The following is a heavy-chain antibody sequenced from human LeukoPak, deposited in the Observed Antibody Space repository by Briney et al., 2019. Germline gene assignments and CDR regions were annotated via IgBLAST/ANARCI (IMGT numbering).Heavy chain of an antibody. CDR1: GFTFSRYW. J-gene: IGHJ4*02. CDR2: MKQDGGEI. D-gene: IGHD2-21*02. V-gene: IGHV3-7*01. CDR3: ARSSIVVVTDAHLDY. Sequence: SGGSLRLSCAASGFTFSRYWMSWVRQVPQKGLEWVANMKQDGGEIYYVDSVKGRFTISRDNSKNTLYLQMNSLRAEDTAVYYCARSSIVVVTDAHLDYWGQGTLVTVSS.